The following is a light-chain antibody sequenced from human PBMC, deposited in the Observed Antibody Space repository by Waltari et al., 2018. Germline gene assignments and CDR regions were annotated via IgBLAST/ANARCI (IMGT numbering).Light chain of an antibody. Sequence: QSVLTQPPSASGTPGQRVTISCSGSSSNIGINTGNWYPPLPGTAPKLLIYNNNQRPSGVPDRFSVSKSGTSSSLAIRGLQSEDESDYYCAAWDDSLNGYVFGTGTKVTVL. CDR3: AAWDDSLNGYV. V-gene: IGLV1-44*01. CDR1: SSNIGINT. CDR2: NNN. J-gene: IGLJ1*01.